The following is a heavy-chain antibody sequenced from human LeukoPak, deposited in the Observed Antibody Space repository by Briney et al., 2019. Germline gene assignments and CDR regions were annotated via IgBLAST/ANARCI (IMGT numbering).Heavy chain of an antibody. Sequence: GGSLRLSCAASGLTFDDYAMHWVRQAPGKGLEWVSGISWNRGSIGYADSVKGRFTISRDNAKNSLYLQMNSLRAEDTALYYCAKLAVAGPYFDYWGQGTLVTVSS. CDR3: AKLAVAGPYFDY. CDR2: ISWNRGSI. V-gene: IGHV3-9*01. CDR1: GLTFDDYA. D-gene: IGHD6-19*01. J-gene: IGHJ4*02.